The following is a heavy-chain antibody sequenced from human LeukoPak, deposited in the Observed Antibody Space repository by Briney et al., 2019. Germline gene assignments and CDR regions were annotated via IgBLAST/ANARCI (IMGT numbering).Heavy chain of an antibody. V-gene: IGHV3-23*01. CDR3: AKVTSPYYYDSSGYYYFDY. J-gene: IGHJ4*02. CDR1: GFTFSSYA. D-gene: IGHD3-22*01. Sequence: PGGSLRLSCAASGFTFSSYAMSWVRQAPGKGLEWVSAISGSGGSTYYADSVKGRFTISRDNSKNTLYLQMNSLRAEDTAVYYCAKVTSPYYYDSSGYYYFDYWGQGTLVTVSS. CDR2: ISGSGGST.